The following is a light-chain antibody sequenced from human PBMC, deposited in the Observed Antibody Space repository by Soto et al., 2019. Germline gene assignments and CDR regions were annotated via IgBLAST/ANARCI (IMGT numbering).Light chain of an antibody. CDR2: DVS. V-gene: IGLV2-14*01. Sequence: QSVLTQPASVSGSPGQSITISCTGTSSDVGGYNYVSWYQQYPGKAPKLMIYDVSNRPSGVSNRFSGSKFGNTASLTISGLQAEDEADYYCSSYTSSIPVVFGGGTKVTVL. J-gene: IGLJ2*01. CDR1: SSDVGGYNY. CDR3: SSYTSSIPVV.